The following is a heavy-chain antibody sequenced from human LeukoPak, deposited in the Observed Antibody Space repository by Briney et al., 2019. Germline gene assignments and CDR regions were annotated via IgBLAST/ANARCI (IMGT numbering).Heavy chain of an antibody. CDR1: GGSISSGGYS. CDR2: IYHSGST. V-gene: IGHV4-30-2*01. Sequence: SETLSLTCAVSGGSISSGGYSWSWIRQPPGKGLEWIGYIYHSGSTYYNPSLKSRVTISVDRSKNQFSQKLSSVTAADTAVYYCAREVVITMIFDYWGQGTLVTVSS. D-gene: IGHD3-22*01. J-gene: IGHJ4*02. CDR3: AREVVITMIFDY.